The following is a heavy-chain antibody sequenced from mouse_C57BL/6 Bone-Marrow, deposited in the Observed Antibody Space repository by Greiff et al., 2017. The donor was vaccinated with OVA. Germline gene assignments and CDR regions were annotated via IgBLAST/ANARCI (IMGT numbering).Heavy chain of an antibody. Sequence: EVMLVESGGGLVKPGGSLKLSCAASGFTFSSYAMSWVRQTPEKRLEWVATISDGGSYTYYPDNVKGRFTISRDNAKNNLYLQMSHLKSEDTAMYYCAIDSSGYDAMDYWGQGTSATVSS. J-gene: IGHJ4*01. CDR2: ISDGGSYT. D-gene: IGHD3-2*02. V-gene: IGHV5-4*01. CDR3: AIDSSGYDAMDY. CDR1: GFTFSSYA.